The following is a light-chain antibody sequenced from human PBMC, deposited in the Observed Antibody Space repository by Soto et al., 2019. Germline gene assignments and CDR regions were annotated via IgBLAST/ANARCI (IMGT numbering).Light chain of an antibody. Sequence: DIQMTQSPSSVSASVGDRVTITCRASQNMNTWLAWYQQKPGRAPKLLISEASGLPSGVPSRFSGTGSGTDFTLTIGSLQPEDFATYYGQLAYRVPFSCGPGTKVDIK. V-gene: IGKV1-12*02. CDR2: EAS. J-gene: IGKJ3*01. CDR3: QLAYRVPFS. CDR1: QNMNTW.